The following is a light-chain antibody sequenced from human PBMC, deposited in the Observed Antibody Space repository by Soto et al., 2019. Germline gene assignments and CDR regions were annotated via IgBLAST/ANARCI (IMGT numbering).Light chain of an antibody. CDR3: QQRTNWPPWT. J-gene: IGKJ1*01. CDR1: ENIATY. CDR2: DAS. Sequence: EIVLTQSPATLSLSPGERATLSCRASENIATYLAWYQQNPGQAPRLLISDASKRAPGIPARFSGSGSGRDFTLIISSLEPEDFSIYYCQQRTNWPPWTFGQGTRVEIK. V-gene: IGKV3-11*02.